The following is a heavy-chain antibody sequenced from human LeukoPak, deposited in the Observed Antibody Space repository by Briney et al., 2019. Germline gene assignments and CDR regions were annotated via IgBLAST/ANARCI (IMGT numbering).Heavy chain of an antibody. Sequence: GASVKVSCKASVYTFTGYYIHWVRQAPGQGLEWMGWINPNSGGTNYAQKFQGRVTMTRDTSISTAYMELSRLRSDDTAVYYCARDLYGGSSEFYFDYWGQGTLVTVSS. CDR1: VYTFTGYY. CDR3: ARDLYGGSSEFYFDY. J-gene: IGHJ4*02. V-gene: IGHV1-2*02. D-gene: IGHD4-23*01. CDR2: INPNSGGT.